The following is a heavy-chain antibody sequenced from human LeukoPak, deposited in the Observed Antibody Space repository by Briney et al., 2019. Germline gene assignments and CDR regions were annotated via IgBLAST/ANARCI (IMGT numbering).Heavy chain of an antibody. CDR2: IYYSGST. CDR1: GGSISSYY. D-gene: IGHD4/OR15-4a*01. CDR3: ARDRGLTTSGGVGFDY. V-gene: IGHV4-59*01. Sequence: ETLSLTCTVSGGSISSYYWSWIRQPPGKGLEWIAYIYYSGSTNYNPSLKSRVAISVDTSKNQFSLKLSSVTAADTAVYYCARDRGLTTSGGVGFDYWGQGTLVTVSS. J-gene: IGHJ4*02.